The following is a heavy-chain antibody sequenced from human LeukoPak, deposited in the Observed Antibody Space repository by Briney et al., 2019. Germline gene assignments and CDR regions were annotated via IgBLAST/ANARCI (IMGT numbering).Heavy chain of an antibody. CDR1: GFTFSNYA. J-gene: IGHJ4*02. Sequence: GSLRLSCAAYGFTFSNYAMSWVRQAPGKGLESISGISASGGSSYYADSAKGRFTISRDNSKNTLYLQMNSLRAEDTAVYYCVGGDYWGQGTLVTVSS. V-gene: IGHV3-23*01. CDR3: VGGDY. CDR2: ISASGGSS.